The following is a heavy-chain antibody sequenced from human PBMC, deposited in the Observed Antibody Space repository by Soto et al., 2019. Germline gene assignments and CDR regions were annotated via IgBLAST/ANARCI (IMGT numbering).Heavy chain of an antibody. CDR2: ISYDGSNK. CDR3: AREVRQWLPHWYVDL. V-gene: IGHV3-30-3*01. J-gene: IGHJ2*01. Sequence: QVQLVESGGGVVQPGRSLRLSCAASGFTFSSYAMHWVRQAPGKGLEWVAVISYDGSNKYYADRVMGRFTISRDNSKNTLYLQMNSLRPDDTAVYYCAREVRQWLPHWYVDLWGRGTLVTVSS. CDR1: GFTFSSYA. D-gene: IGHD6-19*01.